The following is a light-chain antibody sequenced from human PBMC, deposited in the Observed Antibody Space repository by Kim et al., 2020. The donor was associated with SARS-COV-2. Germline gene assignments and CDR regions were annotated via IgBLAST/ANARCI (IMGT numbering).Light chain of an antibody. Sequence: VYPGEGAPLSCKASQYTGTNLAWYQQKPGQAPRLVIFGASTRATGMTARFSGSGSGTNFTLTISSLQSEDFAVYYCQQYNAWPLTFGGGTKVDIK. CDR3: QQYNAWPLT. CDR2: GAS. V-gene: IGKV3-15*01. CDR1: QYTGTN. J-gene: IGKJ4*01.